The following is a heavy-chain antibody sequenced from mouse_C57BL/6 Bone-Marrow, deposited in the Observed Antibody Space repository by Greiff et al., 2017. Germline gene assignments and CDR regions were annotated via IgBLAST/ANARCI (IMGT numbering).Heavy chain of an antibody. CDR2: ISDGGSYT. CDR1: GFTFSSYA. V-gene: IGHV5-4*03. D-gene: IGHD2-5*01. Sequence: EVKLQESGGGLVKPGGSLKLSCAASGFTFSSYAMSWVRQTPEKRLEWVATISDGGSYTYYPDNVKGRVTISRDNAKNNLYLQMSHLKSEDTAMYYCARASIVTTAHYYAIDYWGQGTSVTVSS. CDR3: ARASIVTTAHYYAIDY. J-gene: IGHJ4*01.